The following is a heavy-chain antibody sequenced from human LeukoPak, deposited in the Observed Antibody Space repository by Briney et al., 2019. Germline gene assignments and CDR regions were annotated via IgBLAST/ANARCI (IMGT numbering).Heavy chain of an antibody. Sequence: ASVTVSCKASGYTFTDYYMHWVRQAPGQGLEWMGWISPNSGGTNYAQRFQGRVTMTRDTSISTAYMELSRLTSDDTAVYYCAREAASGSYYAAFDIWGQGTMVTVSS. V-gene: IGHV1-2*02. CDR2: ISPNSGGT. J-gene: IGHJ3*02. D-gene: IGHD1-26*01. CDR1: GYTFTDYY. CDR3: AREAASGSYYAAFDI.